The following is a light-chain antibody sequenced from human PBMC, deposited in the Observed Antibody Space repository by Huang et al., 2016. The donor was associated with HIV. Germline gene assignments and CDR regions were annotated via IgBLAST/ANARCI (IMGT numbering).Light chain of an antibody. CDR2: ATS. CDR3: QQTYSSLPT. Sequence: DIQMTQSPSSLSASVGATVPITCRASQSISNYLNWYQQRPGKAPNLLIYATSSLQSGVPSRFIGSGSGTDFTLPISSLQPEDLATYYCQQTYSSLPTFGQGTRLEI. J-gene: IGKJ5*01. CDR1: QSISNY. V-gene: IGKV1-39*01.